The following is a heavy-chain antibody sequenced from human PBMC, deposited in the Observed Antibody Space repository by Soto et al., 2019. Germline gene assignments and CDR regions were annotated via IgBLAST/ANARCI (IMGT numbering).Heavy chain of an antibody. CDR3: ARDFSFTPEPWDWFDP. CDR1: GYTFTSYG. J-gene: IGHJ5*02. V-gene: IGHV1-18*01. D-gene: IGHD1-1*01. CDR2: ISAYNDYT. Sequence: ASVKVSCKASGYTFTSYGISWVRQAPGQGLEWMGWISAYNDYTHYAQNLQGRVTMTTDTSTSTAYMELRSLRSDDTAVYYCARDFSFTPEPWDWFDPWGQGTLVTVSS.